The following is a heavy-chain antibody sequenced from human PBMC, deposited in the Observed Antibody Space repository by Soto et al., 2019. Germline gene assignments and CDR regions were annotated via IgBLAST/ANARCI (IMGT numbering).Heavy chain of an antibody. D-gene: IGHD1-26*01. V-gene: IGHV3-53*01. Sequence: QPGGSPRLSCAISGFSVSSNYLSWVRQAPGKGLEWVSVHYSGGSTYYADSVQGRFTISRDKSNNTLYLQMRRVRAEDTAVYFCARHRHPRGTVGATSPIDTWGQGTKVNVS. J-gene: IGHJ5*02. CDR1: GFSVSSNY. CDR2: HYSGGST. CDR3: ARHRHPRGTVGATSPIDT.